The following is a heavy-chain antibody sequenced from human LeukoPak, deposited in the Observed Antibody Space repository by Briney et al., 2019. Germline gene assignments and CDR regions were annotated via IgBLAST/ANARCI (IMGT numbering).Heavy chain of an antibody. CDR1: GYTFTSYD. CDR2: MNPNSGNT. J-gene: IGHJ3*02. CDR3: AKDLPMIVIFDAFDI. D-gene: IGHD3-22*01. V-gene: IGHV1-8*01. Sequence: ASVKVSCKASGYTFTSYDINWARQATGQGLEWMGWMNPNSGNTGYAQKFQGRVTMTRNTSISTAYMELRSLRSDDTAVYYCAKDLPMIVIFDAFDIWGQGTMVTVSS.